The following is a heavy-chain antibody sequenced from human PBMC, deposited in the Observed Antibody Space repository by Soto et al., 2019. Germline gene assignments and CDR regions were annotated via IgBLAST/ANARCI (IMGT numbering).Heavy chain of an antibody. CDR3: AAGVTTFDY. CDR2: LDYEEGER. CDR1: GRPLIGLP. V-gene: IGHV1-24*01. J-gene: IGHJ4*02. Sequence: XAGKVACKVSGRPLIGLPMRWVRQAPGKGLEWMGSLDYEEGERNFAHRFQGRVTVTEDTSTDTAYMDLSSLKSEDTAVYYCAAGVTTFDYWGQGTLVTVSS. D-gene: IGHD4-17*01.